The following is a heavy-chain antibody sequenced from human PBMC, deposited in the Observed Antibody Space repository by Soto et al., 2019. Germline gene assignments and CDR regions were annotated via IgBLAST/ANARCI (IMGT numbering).Heavy chain of an antibody. Sequence: QVQLQQLGAGLLKPSETLSLTCAVYGGSLSNYYWSWIRQPPGKGLEWIGEINHGGSASYNPSIKSRVTISLDTSKNQFFLKLSSVTAADTAVYYCAPVRNCEKLFSLWGQGTPVSVSS. CDR1: GGSLSNYY. D-gene: IGHD3-10*01. CDR3: APVRNCEKLFSL. V-gene: IGHV4-34*01. CDR2: INHGGSA. J-gene: IGHJ4*02.